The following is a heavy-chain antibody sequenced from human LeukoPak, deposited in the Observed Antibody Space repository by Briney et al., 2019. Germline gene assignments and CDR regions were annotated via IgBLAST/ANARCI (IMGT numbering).Heavy chain of an antibody. CDR2: ISGSGGST. D-gene: IGHD3-10*01. Sequence: GGSLRXSXXAXXXXXXSXAXSWVRQAPGKGLEWVSAISGSGGSTYYADSVKGRFTISRDNSKNTLYLEMNSLRAEDTAVYYCARDFAREFTIDYWGQGTLVTVSS. J-gene: IGHJ4*02. CDR1: XXXXXSXA. CDR3: ARDFAREFTIDY. V-gene: IGHV3-23*01.